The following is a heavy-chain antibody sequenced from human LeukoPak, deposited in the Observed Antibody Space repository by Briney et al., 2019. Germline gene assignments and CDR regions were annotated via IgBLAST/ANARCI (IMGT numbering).Heavy chain of an antibody. CDR3: ARDLARFGENLFDY. V-gene: IGHV3-48*03. D-gene: IGHD3-10*01. CDR1: GSTFSSYE. Sequence: GGSLRLSCAASGSTFSSYEMNWVRQAPGKGLEWVSYISSSGNTIYYADSVKGRFTISRDNAKNSLYLQMNSLRAEDTAIYYCARDLARFGENLFDYWGQGTLVTVSS. J-gene: IGHJ4*02. CDR2: ISSSGNTI.